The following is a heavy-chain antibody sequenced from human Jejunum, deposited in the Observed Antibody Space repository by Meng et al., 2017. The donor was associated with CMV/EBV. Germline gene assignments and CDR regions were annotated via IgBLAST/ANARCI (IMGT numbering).Heavy chain of an antibody. CDR2: MNPNNGNS. CDR3: ASHQQFCSGGSCYSLGYYYGTDV. Sequence: WVRPAPGQGLEWMGWMNPNNGNSGYAQKFQGRFTMTWNTSISTAYMELSSLRSEDTAIYYCASHQQFCSGGSCYSLGYYYGTDVWGQGTTVTVSS. V-gene: IGHV1-8*01. D-gene: IGHD2-15*01. J-gene: IGHJ6*02.